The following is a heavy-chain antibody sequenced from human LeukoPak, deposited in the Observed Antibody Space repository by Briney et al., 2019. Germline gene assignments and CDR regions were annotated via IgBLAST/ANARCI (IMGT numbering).Heavy chain of an antibody. V-gene: IGHV4-34*01. CDR2: INHSGST. CDR3: ARYRSGHWFDP. Sequence: SETLSLTCTVSGGSISSYYWSWIRQPAGKGLEWIGEINHSGSTNYNPSLKSRVTISVDTSKNQLSLKLSSVTAADTAVYYCARYRSGHWFDPWGQGTLVTVSS. CDR1: GGSISSYY. D-gene: IGHD1-26*01. J-gene: IGHJ5*02.